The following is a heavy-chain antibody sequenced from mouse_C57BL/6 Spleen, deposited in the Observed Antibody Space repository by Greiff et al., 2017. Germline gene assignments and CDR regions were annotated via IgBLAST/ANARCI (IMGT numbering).Heavy chain of an antibody. CDR1: GYAFTNYL. CDR3: AVTTVGAMDY. CDR2: INPGSGGT. D-gene: IGHD1-1*01. J-gene: IGHJ4*01. V-gene: IGHV1-54*01. Sequence: QVQLKQSGAELVRPGTSVKVSCKASGYAFTNYLIEWVKQRPGQGLEWIGVINPGSGGTNYNEKFKGKATLTADKSSSSADMQRNSLTSEDSAVYCCAVTTVGAMDYWGQGTSVTVSS.